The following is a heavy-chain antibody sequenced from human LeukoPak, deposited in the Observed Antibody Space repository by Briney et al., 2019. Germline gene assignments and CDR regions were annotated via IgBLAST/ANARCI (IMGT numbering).Heavy chain of an antibody. V-gene: IGHV3-15*01. CDR2: IKSKTDGGTT. CDR3: TAGLYCSSTSCYTIPYYFDY. Sequence: KPGGSLRLSCAASGFTFSNAWMSWVRQAPGKGLEWVGRIKSKTDGGTTDYAAPVKGRFTISRDDSKNTLYLQMNSLKTEDTAVYYCTAGLYCSSTSCYTIPYYFDYWGQGTLVTVSS. D-gene: IGHD2-2*02. J-gene: IGHJ4*02. CDR1: GFTFSNAW.